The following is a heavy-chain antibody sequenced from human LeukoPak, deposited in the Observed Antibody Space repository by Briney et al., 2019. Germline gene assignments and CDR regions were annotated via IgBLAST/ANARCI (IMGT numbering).Heavy chain of an antibody. V-gene: IGHV3-53*04. J-gene: IGHJ5*02. CDR2: IYSGGST. CDR3: ARNSYYDFWSGAGAFDP. D-gene: IGHD3-3*01. Sequence: GGSLRLSCAASGFTVSSNYMSWVRQAPGKGLEWVSVIYSGGSTYYADSVKGRFTISRHNSKNTLYLQMNSLRAEDTAVYYCARNSYYDFWSGAGAFDPWGQGTQVTVSS. CDR1: GFTVSSNY.